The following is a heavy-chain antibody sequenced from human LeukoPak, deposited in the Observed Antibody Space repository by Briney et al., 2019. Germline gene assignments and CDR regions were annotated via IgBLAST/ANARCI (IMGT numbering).Heavy chain of an antibody. J-gene: IGHJ6*03. Sequence: AAVKVSCKTSGYTSDFMKYGVAWVRQAPGQRLEWMGWINPDSGHANYAQKFQGRVTMTTDTSTSTAYMELRSLRSDDTAVYYCARNSRVHSAFLWLRSDYYYYMDVWGKGTTVTVSS. CDR3: ARNSRVHSAFLWLRSDYYYYMDV. V-gene: IGHV1-18*01. CDR2: INPDSGHA. D-gene: IGHD5-18*01. CDR1: GYTSDFMKYG.